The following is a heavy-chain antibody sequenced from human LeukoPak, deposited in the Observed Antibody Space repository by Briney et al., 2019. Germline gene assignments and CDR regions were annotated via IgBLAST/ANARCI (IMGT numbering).Heavy chain of an antibody. CDR1: GFTFSSYA. CDR3: AKDTPNGRDIVGVPAAIYAPGYYYGMDV. D-gene: IGHD2-2*01. V-gene: IGHV3-23*01. J-gene: IGHJ6*02. Sequence: GGSLRLSCAASGFTFSSYAMSWVRQAPGKGLEWVSAISGSGGSTYYADSVKGRFTISRDNSKSTLYLQMNSLRAEDTAVYYCAKDTPNGRDIVGVPAAIYAPGYYYGMDVWGQGTTVTVSS. CDR2: ISGSGGST.